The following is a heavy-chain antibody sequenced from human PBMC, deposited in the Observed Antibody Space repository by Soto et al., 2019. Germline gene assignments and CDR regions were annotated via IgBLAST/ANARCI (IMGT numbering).Heavy chain of an antibody. J-gene: IGHJ6*02. Sequence: ASVKVSCKAPGYTFTGYYMHWVRQAPGQGLEWMGWINPNSGGTNYAQKLQGWVTMTRDTSISTAYMELSRLRSDDTAVYYCASTTRSGSYYKNYHGMDVWGQGATVTVSS. D-gene: IGHD3-10*01. V-gene: IGHV1-2*04. CDR3: ASTTRSGSYYKNYHGMDV. CDR1: GYTFTGYY. CDR2: INPNSGGT.